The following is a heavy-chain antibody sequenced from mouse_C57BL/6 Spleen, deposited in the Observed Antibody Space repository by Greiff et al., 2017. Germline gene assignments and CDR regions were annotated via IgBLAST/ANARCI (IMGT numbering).Heavy chain of an antibody. V-gene: IGHV1-80*01. CDR3: ARSPITTVVAEAYYFDY. Sequence: QVQLQQSGAELVKPGASVKISCKASGYAFSSYWMNWVKQRPGKGLEWIGQIYPGDGDTNYNGKFKGKATLTADKSSSTAYMQLSSLTSEDSAVYFCARSPITTVVAEAYYFDYWGQGTTLTVSS. CDR1: GYAFSSYW. D-gene: IGHD1-1*01. CDR2: IYPGDGDT. J-gene: IGHJ2*01.